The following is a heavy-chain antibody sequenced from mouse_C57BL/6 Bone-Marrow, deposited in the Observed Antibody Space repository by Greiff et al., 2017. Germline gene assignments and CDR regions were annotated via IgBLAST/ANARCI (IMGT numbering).Heavy chain of an antibody. Sequence: EVKLQESGPGLVKPSQSLSLTCSVTGYSITSGYYWNWIRQFPGNKLEWMGYISYDGSNNYNPSLKNRISITRDTSKNQFFLKLNSVTTEDTATYYCARDRVVTTLYYYAMDYWGQGTSVTVSS. D-gene: IGHD2-3*01. V-gene: IGHV3-6*01. CDR3: ARDRVVTTLYYYAMDY. CDR1: GYSITSGYY. J-gene: IGHJ4*01. CDR2: ISYDGSN.